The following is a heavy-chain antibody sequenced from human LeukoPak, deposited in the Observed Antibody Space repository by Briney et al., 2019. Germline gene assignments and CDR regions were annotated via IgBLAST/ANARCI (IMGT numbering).Heavy chain of an antibody. J-gene: IGHJ6*03. CDR1: GLSFSDYE. CDR3: AKDATAVPGTVYMDV. CDR2: IDISGNTI. D-gene: IGHD6-19*01. V-gene: IGHV3-48*03. Sequence: GGSLRLSCAASGLSFSDYEMNWVRQAPGKGLERLSHIDISGNTIHYADSVEGRFTISRDNAKNSVYLQMSSLRDEDTALYYCAKDATAVPGTVYMDVWGKGTTVTVSS.